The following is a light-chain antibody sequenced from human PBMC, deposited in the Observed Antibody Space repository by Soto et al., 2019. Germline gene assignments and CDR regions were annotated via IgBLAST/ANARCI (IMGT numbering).Light chain of an antibody. J-gene: IGKJ1*01. CDR2: QAS. CDR3: QQYNRHWT. Sequence: DVQMTQSPSTLSASVGDRVTITCRASQGISNRLAWYQQKPGKAPKLLIYQASSLKSGVPSRFGGSGSGTEFTLTITSLQPDDFATYYCQQYNRHWTFGQGTKVDIK. V-gene: IGKV1-5*03. CDR1: QGISNR.